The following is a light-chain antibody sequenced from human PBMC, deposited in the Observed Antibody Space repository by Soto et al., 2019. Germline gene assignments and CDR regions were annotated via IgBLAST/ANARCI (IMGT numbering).Light chain of an antibody. CDR1: RGDGGDYNF. V-gene: IGLV2-14*01. CDR3: SSYTSSGTQGV. CDR2: EVS. J-gene: IGLJ1*01. Sequence: QSVLTQPASVSGSDGQSITISCTGTRGDGGDYNFVSWYQQRPGKSPKLMIYEVSNRPSGVSNRFSGSKSGTTAYLTISGLKGDDEADYYCSSYTSSGTQGVFGTGNKLTVL.